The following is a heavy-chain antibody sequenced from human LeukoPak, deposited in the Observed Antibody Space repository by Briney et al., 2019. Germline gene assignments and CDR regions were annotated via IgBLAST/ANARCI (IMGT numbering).Heavy chain of an antibody. Sequence: ASVKVSCKATGYTFTSYYMHWVRQAPGQGLEWMGIINPRGGSTSYAQKFQGRVTMTRDTSTSTVYMELSSLRSEDTAVYYCARDRVVVAATSGMDVWGQGTTVTVSS. V-gene: IGHV1-46*01. CDR3: ARDRVVVAATSGMDV. CDR1: GYTFTSYY. J-gene: IGHJ6*02. D-gene: IGHD2-15*01. CDR2: INPRGGST.